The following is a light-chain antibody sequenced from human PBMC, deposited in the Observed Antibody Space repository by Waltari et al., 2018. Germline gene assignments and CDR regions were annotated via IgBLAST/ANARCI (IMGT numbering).Light chain of an antibody. CDR1: QSLLWSFNNNNY. Sequence: DIVMTQYPESLAVSLGERATINCKSSQSLLWSFNNNNYLAWYQQKPGQPPKLLIHWASTRESGVPDRFSGSGSGADFTLTISSLQAEDVAVYYCQQYYSTPPTFGQGTKLEIK. CDR2: WAS. CDR3: QQYYSTPPT. V-gene: IGKV4-1*01. J-gene: IGKJ2*01.